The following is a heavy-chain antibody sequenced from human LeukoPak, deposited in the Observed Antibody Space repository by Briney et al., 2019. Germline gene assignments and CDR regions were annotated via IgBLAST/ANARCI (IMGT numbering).Heavy chain of an antibody. Sequence: ASVKVSCKASGYTFTSHAMHWVRQAPGQRLEWMGWINAGNGNTKYSQKFQGRVTITRDTSASTAYMELSSLRSEDTAVYYCARDRDPKWFGELEKWGQGTLVTVSS. CDR2: INAGNGNT. D-gene: IGHD3-10*01. CDR1: GYTFTSHA. J-gene: IGHJ4*02. V-gene: IGHV1-3*01. CDR3: ARDRDPKWFGELEK.